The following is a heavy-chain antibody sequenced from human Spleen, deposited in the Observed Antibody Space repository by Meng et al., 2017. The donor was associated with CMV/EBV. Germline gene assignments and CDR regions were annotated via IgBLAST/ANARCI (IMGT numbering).Heavy chain of an antibody. CDR2: VYYSGTT. CDR3: AATTYYYDTSGNLHQYYFDY. J-gene: IGHJ4*02. V-gene: IGHV4-61*01. D-gene: IGHD3-22*01. Sequence: SETLSLTCTVSGGSFRSSTYYWGWIRQPPGKGLEWIGNVYYSGTTNNNPSLKSRVTISADTSKNQFSLRLTSVTAADTAVYYCAATTYYYDTSGNLHQYYFDYRGQGALVTVSS. CDR1: GGSFRSSTYY.